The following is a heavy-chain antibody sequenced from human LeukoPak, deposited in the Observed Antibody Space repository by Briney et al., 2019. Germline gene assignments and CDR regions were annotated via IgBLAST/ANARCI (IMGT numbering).Heavy chain of an antibody. V-gene: IGHV3-23*01. J-gene: IGHJ4*02. Sequence: GGSLRLSCAASGFTLNSYAMNWVRQAPGKGLEWVSSISGTGGSVYYAVSVKGRFTISRDTSKNTLFLQMNSLRADDTAIYYCTKGGHGDYWGQGTMVTVSS. CDR1: GFTLNSYA. D-gene: IGHD2-21*02. CDR3: TKGGHGDY. CDR2: ISGTGGSV.